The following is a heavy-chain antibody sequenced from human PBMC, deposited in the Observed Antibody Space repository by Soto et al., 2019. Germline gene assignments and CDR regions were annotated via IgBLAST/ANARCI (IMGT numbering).Heavy chain of an antibody. D-gene: IGHD4-17*01. CDR1: GYTFTSYG. CDR3: ARDYYSDYDFDY. CDR2: ISADNGDT. J-gene: IGHJ4*02. Sequence: QVQLVQSGTEVKKPGASVKVSCKASGYTFTSYGFSWVRQAPGQGLEWMGCISADNGDTNYVQRFQGRVTMTTETSTNAAYMELRNLTSDDPAVYFCARDYYSDYDFDYWGQGTLVTVSS. V-gene: IGHV1-18*01.